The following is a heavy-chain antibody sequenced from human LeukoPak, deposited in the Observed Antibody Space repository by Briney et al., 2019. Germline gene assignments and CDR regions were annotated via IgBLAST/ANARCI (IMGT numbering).Heavy chain of an antibody. D-gene: IGHD3-22*01. CDR3: ARHYYHSSGSYSFDY. J-gene: IGHJ4*02. CDR2: IYTSGST. CDR1: GGSISSYY. V-gene: IGHV4-4*07. Sequence: SETLSLTCTVSGGSISSYYWSWIRQPAGKGLEWIGRIYTSGSTNYNPSLKSRVTMSVDTSKNQFSLKLSSVTAADTAVYYCARHYYHSSGSYSFDYWGQGTLVTVSS.